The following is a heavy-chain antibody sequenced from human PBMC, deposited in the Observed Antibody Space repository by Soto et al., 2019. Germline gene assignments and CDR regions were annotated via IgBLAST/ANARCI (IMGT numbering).Heavy chain of an antibody. CDR2: IYHSGST. D-gene: IGHD1-26*01. CDR1: GGSISSGGYS. V-gene: IGHV4-30-2*01. CDR3: ARAIGIVGATLYYFDY. J-gene: IGHJ4*02. Sequence: SETLSLTCAVSGGSISSGGYSWSWIRQPPGKGLEWIGYIYHSGSTYYNPSLKSRVTISVDRSKNQFSLKLSSVTAADTAVYYCARAIGIVGATLYYFDYWGQGTLVTVSS.